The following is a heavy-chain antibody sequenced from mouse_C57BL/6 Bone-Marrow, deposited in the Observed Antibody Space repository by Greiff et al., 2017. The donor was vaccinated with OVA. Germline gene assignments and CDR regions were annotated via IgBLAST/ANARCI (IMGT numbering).Heavy chain of an antibody. CDR2: IDPSDSYT. D-gene: IGHD2-3*01. CDR3: ARDDGYPTGFAY. V-gene: IGHV1-50*01. J-gene: IGHJ3*01. Sequence: QVQLQQPGAELVKPGASVKLSCKASGYTFTSYWMQWVKQRPGQGLEWIGEIDPSDSYTNYNQKFKGKATLTVDTSSSTAYMQLSSLTSEDSAVDYCARDDGYPTGFAYWGQGTLVTVSA. CDR1: GYTFTSYW.